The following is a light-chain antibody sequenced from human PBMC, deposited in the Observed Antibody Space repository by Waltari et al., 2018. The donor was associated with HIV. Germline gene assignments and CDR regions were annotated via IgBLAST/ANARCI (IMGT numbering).Light chain of an antibody. V-gene: IGKV1-33*01. CDR3: QQYESVPVT. Sequence: DIQMTQSPSSLSASVGDRVTITCQASQDISRYLNWYQQKPGKAPKLLIYDASDLETGVSSRFSGSGSGTNFSFTISSLQPADIATYYCQQYESVPVTFGPGTKVKIK. J-gene: IGKJ3*01. CDR2: DAS. CDR1: QDISRY.